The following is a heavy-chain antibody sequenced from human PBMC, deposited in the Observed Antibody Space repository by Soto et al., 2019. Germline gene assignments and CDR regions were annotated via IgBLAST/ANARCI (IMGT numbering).Heavy chain of an antibody. CDR3: ASASGKVRAPVDY. CDR1: GGSISSGGYY. D-gene: IGHD3-10*01. CDR2: IYYSGST. V-gene: IGHV4-31*03. Sequence: SETLSLTCTVSGGSISSGGYYWSWIRQHPGKGLEWIGYIYYSGSTYYNPSLKSRVTISVDTSKNQFSLKLSSVTAADTAVYHSASASGKVRAPVDYWGQGTLVTVSP. J-gene: IGHJ4*02.